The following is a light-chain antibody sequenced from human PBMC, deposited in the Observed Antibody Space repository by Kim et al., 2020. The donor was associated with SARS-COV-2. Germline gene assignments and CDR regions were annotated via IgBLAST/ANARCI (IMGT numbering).Light chain of an antibody. CDR3: QQRANWL. V-gene: IGKV3-11*01. J-gene: IGKJ2*01. Sequence: TLSLCPGERASLSCRASQTVRTSFAWYQQKPGQAPRRLIYDTSNRATGIPAKFSGSGSGTDFTLTISSLEPADSAVYYCQQRANWLFGQGTKLEI. CDR2: DTS. CDR1: QTVRTS.